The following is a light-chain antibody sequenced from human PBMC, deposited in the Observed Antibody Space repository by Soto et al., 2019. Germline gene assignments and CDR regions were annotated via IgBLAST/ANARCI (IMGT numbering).Light chain of an antibody. Sequence: EIVLTQSPGTLSLSPGERATLSCRASHTISSSYLAWYQQKPGQAPRLLMYGISRRATGIPDRFSGSGSGTTFTLTITRLEPEDFAVYYCQQYVTSSPRTFGQGTTVEIK. CDR1: HTISSSY. CDR3: QQYVTSSPRT. CDR2: GIS. J-gene: IGKJ1*01. V-gene: IGKV3-20*01.